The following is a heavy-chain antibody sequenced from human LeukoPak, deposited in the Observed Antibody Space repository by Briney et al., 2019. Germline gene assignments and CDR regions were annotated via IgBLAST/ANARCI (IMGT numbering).Heavy chain of an antibody. CDR2: IYYSGST. D-gene: IGHD1-26*01. V-gene: IGHV4-59*01. J-gene: IGHJ4*02. CDR1: GGSISSYY. CDR3: ARGLYSGSHPTDY. Sequence: SETLSLTCTVSGGSISSYYWSWIRQPPGKGLEWIGYIYYSGSTNYNPSPKSRVTISVDTSKNQFSLKLSSVTAADTAVYYCARGLYSGSHPTDYWGQGTLVTVSS.